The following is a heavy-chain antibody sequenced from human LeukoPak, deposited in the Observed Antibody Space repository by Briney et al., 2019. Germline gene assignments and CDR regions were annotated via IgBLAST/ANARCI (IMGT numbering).Heavy chain of an antibody. J-gene: IGHJ5*02. D-gene: IGHD6-6*01. V-gene: IGHV1-69*05. CDR1: GGTFSSYA. CDR3: AREVRIAAKRFDP. Sequence: ASVKVSCKASGGTFSSYAISWVRQAPGQGLEWMGGIIPIFGTANYAQKFQGRVTMTRDTSTSTVYMELSSLRSEDTAVYYCAREVRIAAKRFDPWGQGTLVTVSS. CDR2: IIPIFGTA.